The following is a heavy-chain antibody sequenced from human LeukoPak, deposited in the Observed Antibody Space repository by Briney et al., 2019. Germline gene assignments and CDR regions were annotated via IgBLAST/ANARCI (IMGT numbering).Heavy chain of an antibody. J-gene: IGHJ3*02. Sequence: SETLSLTCTVSGGSISSYYWSWIRQPPGKGLEWIGYIYYSGSTNYNPSLKSRVTISVDTSKNQFSLKLSSVTAADTAVYYCARGLGYCSGGSCGDNAFDIWGQGTLVTVSS. CDR3: ARGLGYCSGGSCGDNAFDI. CDR2: IYYSGST. CDR1: GGSISSYY. D-gene: IGHD2-15*01. V-gene: IGHV4-59*01.